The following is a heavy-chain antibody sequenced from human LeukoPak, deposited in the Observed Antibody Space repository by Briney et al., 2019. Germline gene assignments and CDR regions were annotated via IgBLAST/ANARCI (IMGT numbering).Heavy chain of an antibody. CDR1: GFTFGAYA. V-gene: IGHV3-23*01. J-gene: IGHJ4*02. CDR2: ISGTGVST. CDR3: AKGDAHGDYFYFDN. Sequence: GGSLRLSCAASGFTFGAYAMTWVRQAPGKRREWLSGISGTGVSTYYADCVKGRFTISRDDSKNTLFLQMSGLSPEDTAVYYCAKGDAHGDYFYFDNWGQGTLVTVSS. D-gene: IGHD4-17*01.